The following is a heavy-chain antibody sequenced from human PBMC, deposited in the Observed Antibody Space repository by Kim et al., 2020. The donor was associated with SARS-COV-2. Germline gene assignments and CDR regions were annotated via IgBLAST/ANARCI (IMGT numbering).Heavy chain of an antibody. Sequence: RTTSYADSVKGRFTISRDNAKNTLFLQMNSLRAEDTAVYYCVTTYSSGMDVWGQGTTVTVSS. V-gene: IGHV3-74*01. CDR3: VTTYSSGMDV. CDR2: RTT. D-gene: IGHD4-4*01. J-gene: IGHJ6*02.